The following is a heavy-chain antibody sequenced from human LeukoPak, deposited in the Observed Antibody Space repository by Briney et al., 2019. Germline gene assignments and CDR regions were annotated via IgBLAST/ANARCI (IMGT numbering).Heavy chain of an antibody. D-gene: IGHD3-22*01. J-gene: IGHJ1*01. CDR3: ATGNYYDSRGYYTFGH. Sequence: GGSLSLSCAASGFTFSRYWMHWVRQAPGKGLVWVSRINGDGSTTSYADSVKGGFTISRDNAKNTLYLQMNSLRAEDTAVYYCATGNYYDSRGYYTFGHWGQGTLVTVSS. V-gene: IGHV3-74*01. CDR2: INGDGSTT. CDR1: GFTFSRYW.